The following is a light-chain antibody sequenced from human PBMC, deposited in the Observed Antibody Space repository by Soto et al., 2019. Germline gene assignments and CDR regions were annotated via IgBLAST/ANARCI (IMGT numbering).Light chain of an antibody. CDR1: QGINNY. V-gene: IGKV1-27*01. J-gene: IGKJ3*01. CDR3: QKYDSAPFT. Sequence: DIQMTQSPSSLSASVGDRVTITRRASQGINNYLAWYQQKPGKVPKLLIYAASTLQSGVPSRFSGRGSGTDFTLTISSLQPEDVATYYCQKYDSAPFTFGPGTKVDFK. CDR2: AAS.